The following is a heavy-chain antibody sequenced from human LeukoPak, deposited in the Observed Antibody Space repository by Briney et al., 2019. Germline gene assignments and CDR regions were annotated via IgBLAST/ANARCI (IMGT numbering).Heavy chain of an antibody. CDR3: ARVSDASGYGGADY. CDR2: MNPNSGNT. CDR1: GYTFTSYD. D-gene: IGHD5-12*01. Sequence: GASVKVSCKASGYTFTSYDINWVRQAIGQGLEWMGWMNPNSGNTGYAQKFQGRVTITRNTSISTAYMELSSLRSEDTAVYYCARVSDASGYGGADYWGQGTLVTVSS. V-gene: IGHV1-8*03. J-gene: IGHJ4*02.